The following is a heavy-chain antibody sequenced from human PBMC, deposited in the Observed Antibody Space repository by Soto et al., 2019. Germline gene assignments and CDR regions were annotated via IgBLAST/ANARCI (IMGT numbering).Heavy chain of an antibody. D-gene: IGHD3-22*01. CDR3: ARDKYYYESSLYRLYDY. J-gene: IGHJ4*02. Sequence: QPGGSLRLSFSASGFIFSSYWMSWVRTAQGKGLEWVANIKQDGSEKYYVDSVKGRFTISRDNPRKSLFLQMNSLRADDAAVYYCARDKYYYESSLYRLYDYWGQGTLVTVSS. CDR1: GFIFSSYW. V-gene: IGHV3-7*01. CDR2: IKQDGSEK.